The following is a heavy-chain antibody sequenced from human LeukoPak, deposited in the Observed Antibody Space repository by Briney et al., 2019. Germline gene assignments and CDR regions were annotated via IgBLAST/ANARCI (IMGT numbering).Heavy chain of an antibody. CDR2: IYPGDSDT. CDR3: ARSLRRSGDFLYSDD. CDR1: GYSFTSYW. D-gene: IGHD3-22*01. J-gene: IGHJ4*02. V-gene: IGHV5-51*01. Sequence: GESLKISCKGSGYSFTSYWIGWVRQMHGKGLEWIGIIYPGDSDTSYSPSFQGQVTISADKSISTAYLQWSSLKASDTAMYYCARSLRRSGDFLYSDDWGQGTLVTVSS.